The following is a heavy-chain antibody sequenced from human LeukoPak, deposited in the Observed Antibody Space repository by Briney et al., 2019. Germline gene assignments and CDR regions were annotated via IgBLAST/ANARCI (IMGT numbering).Heavy chain of an antibody. Sequence: SGTLSLTCAVYGGSFSGYYWSWIRQPPGKGLEWIGEINHSGSTNYNPSLKSRVTISVDTSKNQFSLKLSSVTAADTAVYHCARGPARSCTNGVCCQARGWFDPWGQGTLVTVSS. D-gene: IGHD2-8*01. CDR3: ARGPARSCTNGVCCQARGWFDP. CDR1: GGSFSGYY. J-gene: IGHJ5*02. V-gene: IGHV4-34*01. CDR2: INHSGST.